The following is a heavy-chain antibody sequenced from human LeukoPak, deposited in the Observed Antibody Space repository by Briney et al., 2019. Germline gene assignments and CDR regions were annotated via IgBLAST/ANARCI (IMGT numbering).Heavy chain of an antibody. D-gene: IGHD5-12*01. CDR2: IYHSGST. Sequence: SETLSLTCTVSGGSISSYYWSWIRQPPGKGLEWIGYIYHSGSTNYNPSLKSRVTISVDTSKNQFSLKLSSVTAADTAVYYCARQLSGYLGYYYYYMDVWGKGTTVTVSS. J-gene: IGHJ6*03. V-gene: IGHV4-59*01. CDR1: GGSISSYY. CDR3: ARQLSGYLGYYYYYMDV.